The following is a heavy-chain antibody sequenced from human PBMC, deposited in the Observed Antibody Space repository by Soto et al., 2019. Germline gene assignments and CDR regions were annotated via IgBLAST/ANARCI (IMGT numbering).Heavy chain of an antibody. V-gene: IGHV1-3*01. J-gene: IGHJ4*02. CDR2: INAGNGNT. D-gene: IGHD3-10*01. Sequence: QVQLVQSGAEVKKPGASVKVSCKASGYTFTSYAMHWVRQAHGQRLEGMGWINAGNGNTKYSQKLQGRVTITRDTSASTAYMELSSRRSEDTAVYYCGRSRRLAGEYWGQGTRVTVSS. CDR3: GRSRRLAGEY. CDR1: GYTFTSYA.